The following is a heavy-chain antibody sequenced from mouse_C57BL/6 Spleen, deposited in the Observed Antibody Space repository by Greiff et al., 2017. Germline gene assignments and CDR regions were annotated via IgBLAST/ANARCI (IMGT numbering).Heavy chain of an antibody. D-gene: IGHD2-3*01. CDR1: GYTFTDYN. J-gene: IGHJ3*01. CDR3: AVIYDGYYVGFAY. V-gene: IGHV1-22*01. Sequence: VQLQQSGPELVKPGASVKMSCKASGYTFTDYNMHWVKQSHGKSLEWIGYINPNNGGTSYNQKFKGKATLTVNKSSSTAYMELRSLTSEDSAVYYCAVIYDGYYVGFAYWGQGALVTVSA. CDR2: INPNNGGT.